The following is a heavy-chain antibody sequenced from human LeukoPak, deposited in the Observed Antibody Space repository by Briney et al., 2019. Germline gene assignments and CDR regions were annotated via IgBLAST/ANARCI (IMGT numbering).Heavy chain of an antibody. CDR3: AKDRVGATEPDY. D-gene: IGHD1-26*01. Sequence: GGSLRLSCAASGFTVSSNYMSWVRQAPGKGLEWVSVIYSGGSTYYADSVKGRSTISRDNSKNTLYLQMNSLRAEDTAVYYCAKDRVGATEPDYWGQGTLVTVSS. V-gene: IGHV3-53*05. J-gene: IGHJ4*02. CDR2: IYSGGST. CDR1: GFTVSSNY.